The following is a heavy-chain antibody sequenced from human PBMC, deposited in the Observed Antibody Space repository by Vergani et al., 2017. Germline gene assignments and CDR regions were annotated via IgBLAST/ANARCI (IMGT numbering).Heavy chain of an antibody. CDR3: ARLGGIAAAGFDY. CDR1: GGSISSNSYY. J-gene: IGHJ4*02. Sequence: QLQLQESGPGLMKPSETLSLTCTVSGGSISSNSYYWGWIRQPPGKGLEWIGSIFYSGSTYYNPSLKSRVTISVDTSKNQFSLKLSSVTAADTAVYYCARLGGIAAAGFDYWGQGTLVTVSS. CDR2: IFYSGST. D-gene: IGHD6-13*01. V-gene: IGHV4-39*01.